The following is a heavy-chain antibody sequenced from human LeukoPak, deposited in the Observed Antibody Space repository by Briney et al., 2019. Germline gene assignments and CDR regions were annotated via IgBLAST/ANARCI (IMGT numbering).Heavy chain of an antibody. CDR3: ARVGAAARGDY. J-gene: IGHJ4*01. V-gene: IGHV3-30*14. D-gene: IGHD6-13*01. CDR2: ISYDGSNE. CDR1: GFTFSSYV. Sequence: GGSLRLSCAASGFTFSSYVMHWVRQAPGKGLEWVAIISYDGSNEYYADSVKGRFTISRDNSKNTVDLQMNSLRGEDTALYYCARVGAAARGDYWGQGTLVTVSS.